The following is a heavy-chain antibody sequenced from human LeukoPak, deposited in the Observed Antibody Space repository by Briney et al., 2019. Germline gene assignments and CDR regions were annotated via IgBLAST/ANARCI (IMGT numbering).Heavy chain of an antibody. Sequence: GGSLRLSCTASGFAFSIYSMNWVRQAPGKGLEWVSYISSSSGTIYYADSVKGRITISRDNAKNSLYLQVNSLRAEDTAVYYCARSTAYYYDSSGYYPYYFDYWGQGTLVTVSS. V-gene: IGHV3-48*04. CDR2: ISSSSGTI. J-gene: IGHJ4*02. CDR3: ARSTAYYYDSSGYYPYYFDY. CDR1: GFAFSIYS. D-gene: IGHD3-22*01.